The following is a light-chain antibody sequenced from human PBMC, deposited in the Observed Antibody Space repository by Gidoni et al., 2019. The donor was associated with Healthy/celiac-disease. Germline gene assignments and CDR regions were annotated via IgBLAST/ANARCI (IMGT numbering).Light chain of an antibody. CDR1: QSMSSY. J-gene: IGKJ2*01. CDR3: QQSYSRPPT. Sequence: DNQMTQAPSSLSASVGDRVNITCRASQSMSSYFNWYQQTPGKAPQLLIHAASSLRGGVPSMFSGSGSGTDFPLTISSLQPADFATYYCQQSYSRPPTFGQGTKLEIK. CDR2: AAS. V-gene: IGKV1-39*01.